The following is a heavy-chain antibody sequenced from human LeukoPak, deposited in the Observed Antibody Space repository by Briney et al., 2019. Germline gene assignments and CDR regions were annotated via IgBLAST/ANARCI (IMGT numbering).Heavy chain of an antibody. J-gene: IGHJ4*02. CDR1: GFTFSSYG. CDR3: AKEYCSSTSCYQFDY. CDR2: IRYDGSNK. V-gene: IGHV3-30*02. D-gene: IGHD2-2*01. Sequence: GGSLRLSCAASGFTFSSYGMHWVRQAPGKGLEWVAFIRYDGSNKYYADSVKGRFTISRDNSKNTLYLQMNSLRAEDTAVYYCAKEYCSSTSCYQFDYWGQGTLVTVSS.